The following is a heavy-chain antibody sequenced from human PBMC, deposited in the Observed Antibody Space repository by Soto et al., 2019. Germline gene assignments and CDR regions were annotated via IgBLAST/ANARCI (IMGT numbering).Heavy chain of an antibody. V-gene: IGHV3-7*01. CDR2: IKEDGSEK. D-gene: IGHD1-1*01. CDR1: GFTFNRHW. Sequence: EVQLVESGGGLVQPGGSLRLSCAVSGFTFNRHWMSWVRQTPGKGLEGVASIKEDGSEKSYVDSVKGRFTISRDNAKTALSLQMNSLRVEDTAVYYCVRTGWNPPDYWGQGTLVTVSS. CDR3: VRTGWNPPDY. J-gene: IGHJ4*02.